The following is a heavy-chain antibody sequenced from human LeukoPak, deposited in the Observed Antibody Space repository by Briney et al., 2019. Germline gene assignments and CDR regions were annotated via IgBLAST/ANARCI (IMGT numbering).Heavy chain of an antibody. Sequence: PGGSLRLSCAASGFTFSSYWMSWVRQAPGKGLEWVANIKQDGSEKCYVDSVKGRFTISRDNAKNSLYLQMNSLRAEDTAVYYCARETDIPGYSSGLDYWGQGTLVTVSS. V-gene: IGHV3-7*03. CDR3: ARETDIPGYSSGLDY. CDR1: GFTFSSYW. J-gene: IGHJ4*02. D-gene: IGHD6-19*01. CDR2: IKQDGSEK.